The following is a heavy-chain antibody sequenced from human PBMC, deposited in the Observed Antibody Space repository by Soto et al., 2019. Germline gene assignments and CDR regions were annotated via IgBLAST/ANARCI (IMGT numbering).Heavy chain of an antibody. CDR1: GYTFTSYA. V-gene: IGHV1-3*01. J-gene: IGHJ5*02. Sequence: GASVKVSCKASGYTFTSYAMHWVRQAPGQRLDWMGWINAGNGNTKYSQKFQGRVTITRDTSASTAYMELSSLRSEDTAVYYCARRTRSSRNWFDPWGQGTLVTVSS. D-gene: IGHD6-13*01. CDR2: INAGNGNT. CDR3: ARRTRSSRNWFDP.